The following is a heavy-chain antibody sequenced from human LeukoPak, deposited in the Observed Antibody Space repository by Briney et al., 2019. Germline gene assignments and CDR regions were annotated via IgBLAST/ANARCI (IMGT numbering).Heavy chain of an antibody. V-gene: IGHV5-51*01. CDR2: VYPGDSDT. CDR3: ARHDSSLATNY. J-gene: IGHJ4*02. CDR1: GYSFTSYW. D-gene: IGHD5-12*01. Sequence: GGSLKISCKGSGYSFTSYWIGWVRQMPGKGLEWMGIVYPGDSDTKYSPSFQGQVTISADKSISTSFLQWNSLKASDTAMYYCARHDSSLATNYWGQGTLVTVSS.